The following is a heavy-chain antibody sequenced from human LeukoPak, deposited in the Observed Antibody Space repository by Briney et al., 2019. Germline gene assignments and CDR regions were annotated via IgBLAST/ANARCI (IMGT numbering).Heavy chain of an antibody. D-gene: IGHD6-13*01. CDR2: ISTSGST. V-gene: IGHV4-4*07. CDR1: GASISNYY. Sequence: SETLSLTRTVSGASISNYYWSCIRQPAGKGLEWIGRISTSGSTNYNPSLKSRVTISLDTSKNQFSLKLSSVTAADTAVYYCARGAAATYWGQGTLVTVSS. J-gene: IGHJ4*02. CDR3: ARGAAATY.